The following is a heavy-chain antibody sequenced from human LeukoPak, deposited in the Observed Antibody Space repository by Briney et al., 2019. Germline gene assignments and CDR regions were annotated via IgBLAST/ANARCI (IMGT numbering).Heavy chain of an antibody. CDR1: GFTVSNGY. CDR2: IYSGGNT. D-gene: IGHD4-17*01. CDR3: VYGDFVRTVNYFDY. Sequence: PGGSLRLSCAASGFTVSNGYMSWVRQAPGKGLEWVSVIYSGGNTYYADSVKGRFTISRDNSKNSLFLQMNSLRAEDTALYYCVYGDFVRTVNYFDYWGQGTLVTVSS. J-gene: IGHJ4*02. V-gene: IGHV3-66*01.